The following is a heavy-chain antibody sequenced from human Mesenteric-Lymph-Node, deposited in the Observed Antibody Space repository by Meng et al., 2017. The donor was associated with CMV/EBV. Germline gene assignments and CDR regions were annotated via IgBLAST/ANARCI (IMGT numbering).Heavy chain of an antibody. CDR3: ARGPVVPAAIISH. CDR2: INAGNGNT. CDR1: GYTFTSYA. V-gene: IGHV1-3*01. J-gene: IGHJ4*02. D-gene: IGHD2-2*01. Sequence: KASGYTFTSYAMHRVRQAPGQRLEWMGWINAGNGNTKYSQKFQGRVIITRDTSASTAYMELSSLRSEDTAVYYCARGPVVPAAIISHWGQGTLVTVSS.